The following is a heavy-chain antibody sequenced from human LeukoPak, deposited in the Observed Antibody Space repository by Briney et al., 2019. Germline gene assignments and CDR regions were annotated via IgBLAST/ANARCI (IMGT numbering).Heavy chain of an antibody. D-gene: IGHD2-15*01. V-gene: IGHV3-53*05. CDR3: AKDVSWNWFDP. J-gene: IGHJ5*02. CDR1: GFTVSSNY. Sequence: PGGSLRLSCAASGFTVSSNYMSWVRQAPGKGLEWVSVIYSGGSRYYADSVKGRFTISRDNSKNTLYLQMNTLRAEDTAVYYCAKDVSWNWFDPWGQGTLVTVSS. CDR2: IYSGGSR.